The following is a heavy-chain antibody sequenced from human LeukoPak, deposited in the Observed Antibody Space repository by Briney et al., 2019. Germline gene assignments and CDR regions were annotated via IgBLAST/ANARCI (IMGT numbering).Heavy chain of an antibody. Sequence: GGSLRLSCAASGFTFSSYSVNWVRQAPGKGLEWVSSISSSSSYIYYADSVKGRFTISRDNAKNSLYLQMNSLRAEDTAVYYCARDLVVRGVNPGYYYYGMDVWGQGTTVTVSS. D-gene: IGHD3-10*01. V-gene: IGHV3-21*01. CDR3: ARDLVVRGVNPGYYYYGMDV. J-gene: IGHJ6*02. CDR2: ISSSSSYI. CDR1: GFTFSSYS.